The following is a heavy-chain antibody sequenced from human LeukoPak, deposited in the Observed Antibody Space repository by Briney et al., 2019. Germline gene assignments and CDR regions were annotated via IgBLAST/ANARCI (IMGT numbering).Heavy chain of an antibody. CDR1: GFTFSTYG. CDR2: ISFDENNK. V-gene: IGHV3-30*03. J-gene: IGHJ6*03. D-gene: IGHD1-1*01. CDR3: ARGKYPDNDDYMDV. Sequence: PGRSLRLSCEASGFTFSTYGMHWVRQAPGKGLEWVAIISFDENNKYYADSVKGRFTISRDNSKNTLYLQMNSLRLEDTAVYYCARGKYPDNDDYMDVWGKGTTVIVSS.